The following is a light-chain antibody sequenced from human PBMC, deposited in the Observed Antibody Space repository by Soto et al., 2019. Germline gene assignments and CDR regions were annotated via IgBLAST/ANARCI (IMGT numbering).Light chain of an antibody. J-gene: IGKJ1*01. CDR3: QQSYSTPPT. Sequence: EIVLTQSPATLSLSLGERATLSCRASQSIGSYLAWYQHKPGQAPRLLIYGASTRATGIPARFSGSGSGTDFTLTISSLQPEDFATYYCQQSYSTPPTFGQGTKVDIK. V-gene: IGKV3-11*01. CDR2: GAS. CDR1: QSIGSY.